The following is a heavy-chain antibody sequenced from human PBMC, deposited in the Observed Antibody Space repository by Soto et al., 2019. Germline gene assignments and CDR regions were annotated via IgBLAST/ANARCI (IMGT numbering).Heavy chain of an antibody. CDR2: IYYSGRT. CDR3: ARDGQEVFDP. J-gene: IGHJ5*02. Sequence: PSATRSITCTVPGGSISSTRNYWGWIRQPPAKGLEWIGSIYYSGRTNYNPSLKSRVTISVDTSKNPFSLKLSSVTAADTDVYYCARDGQEVFDPSGQGTLVTVSS. CDR1: GGSISSTRNY. V-gene: IGHV4-39*07.